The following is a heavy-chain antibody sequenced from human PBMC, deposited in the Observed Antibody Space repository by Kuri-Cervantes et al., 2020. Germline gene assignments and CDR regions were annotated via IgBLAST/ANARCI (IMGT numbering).Heavy chain of an antibody. J-gene: IGHJ6*03. CDR2: IKQDGSEK. Sequence: GESLKISCAASGFTFDDYAMHWVRQAPGKGLEWVANIKQDGSEKYYVDPVKGRFTISRDNAKNSLFLQMNSLRAEDTALYYCAKVAVAGKGYYYYMDVWGKGTTVTVSS. CDR1: GFTFDDYA. CDR3: AKVAVAGKGYYYYMDV. V-gene: IGHV3-7*03. D-gene: IGHD6-19*01.